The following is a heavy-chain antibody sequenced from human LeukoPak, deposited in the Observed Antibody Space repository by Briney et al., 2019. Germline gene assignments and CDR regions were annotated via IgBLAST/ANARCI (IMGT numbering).Heavy chain of an antibody. J-gene: IGHJ4*02. Sequence: SETLSLTCTVSGGSIDGYYWSWIRQPPGKGLEWIGSIYHSGSTYYNPSLKSRVTISVDTSKNQFSLKLSSVTAADTAVYYCARDPRAGYGDYDDYWGQGTLVTVSS. V-gene: IGHV4-38-2*02. CDR2: IYHSGST. CDR1: GGSIDGYY. CDR3: ARDPRAGYGDYDDY. D-gene: IGHD4-17*01.